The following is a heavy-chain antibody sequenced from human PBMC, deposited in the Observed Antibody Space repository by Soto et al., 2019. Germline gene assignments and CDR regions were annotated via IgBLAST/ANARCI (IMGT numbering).Heavy chain of an antibody. J-gene: IGHJ6*02. Sequence: GGSLRLSCEASGFPFNNYHMTWVRQASGKGLEWVASIKEDGNEKYYVDSVKGRFTISRDNVKNSVSLQLNSLRAEDTAVYFCTRGAGGWNYYYDMDVWGPGATVTVSS. CDR1: GFPFNNYH. CDR2: IKEDGNEK. D-gene: IGHD6-19*01. V-gene: IGHV3-7*03. CDR3: TRGAGGWNYYYDMDV.